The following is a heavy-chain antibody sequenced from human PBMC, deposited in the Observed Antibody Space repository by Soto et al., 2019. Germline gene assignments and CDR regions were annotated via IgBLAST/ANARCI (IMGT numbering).Heavy chain of an antibody. D-gene: IGHD3-16*01. Sequence: QLQLQESGPGLVKPSETLSLTCTVSGGSISSNSYYWAWIRQPPGKGLERIGNTYYSGTTYYNPSLKSRVTISVDTSKNQFSLKLSSVTAADTAVYYCARHKGGYYSGVDVWGQGTTVTVSS. J-gene: IGHJ6*02. CDR1: GGSISSNSYY. V-gene: IGHV4-39*01. CDR3: ARHKGGYYSGVDV. CDR2: TYYSGTT.